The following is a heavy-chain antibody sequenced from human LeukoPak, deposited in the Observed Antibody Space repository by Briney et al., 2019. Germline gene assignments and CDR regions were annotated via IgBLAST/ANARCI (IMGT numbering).Heavy chain of an antibody. J-gene: IGHJ4*02. D-gene: IGHD6-19*01. CDR1: GFTFSIYW. V-gene: IGHV3-7*04. CDR3: ARAVAGSFDY. Sequence: GGSLRLSCAASGFTFSIYWLTWVRQAPGKGLEWVANIKHDGSEKYYVDSVKGRFTISRDNAENSLFLQMKSLRAEDTAVYYCARAVAGSFDYWGQGTLVTVSS. CDR2: IKHDGSEK.